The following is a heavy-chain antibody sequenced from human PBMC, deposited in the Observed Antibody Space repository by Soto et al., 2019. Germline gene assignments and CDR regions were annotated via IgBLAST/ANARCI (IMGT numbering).Heavy chain of an antibody. D-gene: IGHD3-22*01. V-gene: IGHV4-39*01. J-gene: IGHJ4*02. CDR2: IFSTGST. CDR3: ARQGRYYTDSNGYYVYY. CDR1: GGSISSSSYY. Sequence: QLQLQESGPGLVKPSETLSLTCTVSGGSISSSSYYWGWIRQPPGKVLEWIGSIFSTGSTYHNPSHQSRVPISVTTSKNQFSLKLRSVTAADTAVYYCARQGRYYTDSNGYYVYYWGQGTLVTVSS.